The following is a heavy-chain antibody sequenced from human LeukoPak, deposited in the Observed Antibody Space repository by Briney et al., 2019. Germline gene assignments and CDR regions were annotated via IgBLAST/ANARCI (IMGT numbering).Heavy chain of an antibody. CDR1: GYTFTGYY. CDR3: ARAYGSGLAFDI. J-gene: IGHJ3*02. V-gene: IGHV1-46*01. D-gene: IGHD3-10*01. Sequence: ASVKVSCKASGYTFTGYYMHWVRQAPGQGLEWIGIINLSAGSTSYAQKFQSRLTLTRDTSTSTLYMELSSLIPDDTAAYYCARAYGSGLAFDIWGQGTMVTVSS. CDR2: INLSAGST.